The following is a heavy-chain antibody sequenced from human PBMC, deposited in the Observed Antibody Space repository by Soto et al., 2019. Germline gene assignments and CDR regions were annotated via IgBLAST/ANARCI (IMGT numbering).Heavy chain of an antibody. CDR3: ARVQHRTIAARPTWFDP. CDR2: IIPIFGTA. CDR1: GGTFSSYA. J-gene: IGHJ5*02. D-gene: IGHD6-6*01. V-gene: IGHV1-69*01. Sequence: QVQLVQSGAEVKKPGSSVKVSCKASGGTFSSYAISWVRQAPGQGLEWMGGIIPIFGTANYAQKFQGRVTITADESTSTAYMELSSLRSEDTAVYYCARVQHRTIAARPTWFDPWGQGTLVTVSS.